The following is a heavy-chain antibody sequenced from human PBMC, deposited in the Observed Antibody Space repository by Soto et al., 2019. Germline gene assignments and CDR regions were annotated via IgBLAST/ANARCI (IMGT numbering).Heavy chain of an antibody. CDR3: ARVGAAAAGTPNWFDP. CDR2: IYYSGST. CDR1: GGSISSGDYY. Sequence: SETLSLTCTVSGGSISSGDYYWSWIRQPPGKGLEWIGYIYYSGSTYYNPSLKSRVTISVDASKNQFSLKLSSVTAADTAVYYCARVGAAAAGTPNWFDPWGQGTLVTVSS. V-gene: IGHV4-30-4*01. D-gene: IGHD6-13*01. J-gene: IGHJ5*02.